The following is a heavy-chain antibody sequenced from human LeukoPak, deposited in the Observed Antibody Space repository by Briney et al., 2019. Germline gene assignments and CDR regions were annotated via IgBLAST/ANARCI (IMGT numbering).Heavy chain of an antibody. J-gene: IGHJ6*03. Sequence: GGSLRLSCAASGFIFSNYAMHWVRQAPGKGLEYVSAISSNGGSTYYANSVKGRFTISRDNSKNTLYLQMNSLRDEDTAVFYCAKDRIYSNYGYYMDVWGKGTTVTVSS. V-gene: IGHV3-64*01. CDR3: AKDRIYSNYGYYMDV. CDR2: ISSNGGST. D-gene: IGHD4-11*01. CDR1: GFIFSNYA.